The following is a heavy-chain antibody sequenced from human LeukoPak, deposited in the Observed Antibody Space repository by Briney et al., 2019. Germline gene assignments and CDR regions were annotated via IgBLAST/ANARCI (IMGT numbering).Heavy chain of an antibody. V-gene: IGHV4-38-2*02. CDR1: GYSITSGYY. J-gene: IGHJ6*03. Sequence: SETLSLTCTVSGYSITSGYYWGWIRQSPGGGLEWIGSIYNGGSIYYDPSLKSRVTISVATSKNEVSLKLSSVTAADTAVYYCARFTVDGSGYPYYMDVWGKGTTVTVSS. CDR3: ARFTVDGSGYPYYMDV. D-gene: IGHD3-22*01. CDR2: IYNGGSI.